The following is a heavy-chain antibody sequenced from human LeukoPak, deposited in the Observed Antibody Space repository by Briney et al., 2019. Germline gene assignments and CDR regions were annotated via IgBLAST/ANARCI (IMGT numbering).Heavy chain of an antibody. V-gene: IGHV4-4*07. Sequence: SETLSLTCTVSGGSISSYYWGWIRQPAGKGLEWIGRIYTSGSTNYNPSLKSRVTMSVDTSKNQFSLKLSSVTAADTAVYYCARDRPGYCSSTSCYAILYWGQGTLVTVSS. D-gene: IGHD2-2*01. J-gene: IGHJ4*02. CDR2: IYTSGST. CDR3: ARDRPGYCSSTSCYAILY. CDR1: GGSISSYY.